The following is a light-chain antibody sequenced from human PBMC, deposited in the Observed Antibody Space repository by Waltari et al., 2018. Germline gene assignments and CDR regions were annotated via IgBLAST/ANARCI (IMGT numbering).Light chain of an antibody. CDR1: QGITNH. Sequence: DIQMTQSPSSVSAAVGDRVTVSCRASQGITNHLAWFQQKPGKAPKLLIYAASSLETGVPSSFRGGGSGTDFTLTITGLQPDDFATYYCQQYESFPWTFGQGTKVEVK. V-gene: IGKV1-16*01. CDR2: AAS. CDR3: QQYESFPWT. J-gene: IGKJ1*01.